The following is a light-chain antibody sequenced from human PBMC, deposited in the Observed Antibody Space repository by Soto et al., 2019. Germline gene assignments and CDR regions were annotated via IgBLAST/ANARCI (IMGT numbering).Light chain of an antibody. CDR2: AAS. CDR1: QGISSY. V-gene: IGKV1-9*01. J-gene: IGKJ3*01. Sequence: DIQLTQSPSFLSASVGDRVTITCRASQGISSYLAWYQQKPGKAPKLLIYAASTLQSGVPSRFSGSGSGTEFTLTINSLQPEDFATYYCQQLNNYPPLFTFGPGTKVDIK. CDR3: QQLNNYPPLFT.